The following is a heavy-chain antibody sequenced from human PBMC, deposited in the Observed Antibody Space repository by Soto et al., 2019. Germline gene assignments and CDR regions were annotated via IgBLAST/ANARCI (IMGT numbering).Heavy chain of an antibody. D-gene: IGHD2-2*01. CDR1: GGSISSYY. V-gene: IGHV4-4*07. CDR3: ARACSSNSCYDVFDY. CDR2: IYTSGST. Sequence: PSETLSLTCTVSGGSISSYYWSWIRQPAGKGLEWIGRIYTSGSTNYNPSLKSRVTMSVDTSKNQFSLKLRSLTAADTAVYYCARACSSNSCYDVFDYWGPGTLVTVS. J-gene: IGHJ4*02.